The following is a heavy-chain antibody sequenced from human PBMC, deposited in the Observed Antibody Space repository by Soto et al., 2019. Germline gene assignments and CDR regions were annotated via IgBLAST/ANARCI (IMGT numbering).Heavy chain of an antibody. CDR3: AKSTYFSSTSCPDPYYYYMDV. CDR2: IYYSGST. J-gene: IGHJ6*03. Sequence: KPSETLSLTCTVSGGSISSYYWSWIRQPPGKGLEWIGYIYYSGSTNYNPSLKSRVTISVDTSKNQFSLKLSSVTAADTAVYYCAKSTYFSSTSCPDPYYYYMDVWGKATTVTVS. V-gene: IGHV4-59*01. CDR1: GGSISSYY. D-gene: IGHD2-2*01.